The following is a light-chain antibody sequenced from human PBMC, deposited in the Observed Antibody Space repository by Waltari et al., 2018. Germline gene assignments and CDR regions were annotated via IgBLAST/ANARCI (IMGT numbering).Light chain of an antibody. CDR2: LNSDGSH. Sequence: QLVLTQSPSASASLGASVKLTCTLSSGHSSYAIAWHQPQPEKGPRFLMKLNSDGSHSKGDGIPDRFSGSSSGTERYLTISSLQSEDEADYYCQTWDTDIRVFGGGTELTVL. CDR1: SGHSSYA. CDR3: QTWDTDIRV. J-gene: IGLJ3*02. V-gene: IGLV4-69*01.